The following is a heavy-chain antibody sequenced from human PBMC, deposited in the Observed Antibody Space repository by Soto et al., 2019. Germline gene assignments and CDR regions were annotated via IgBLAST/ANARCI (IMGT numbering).Heavy chain of an antibody. J-gene: IGHJ4*02. CDR2: INPSGGST. CDR1: GYTFTSSY. V-gene: IGHV1-46*03. Sequence: ASVKVSCKASGYTFTSSYMHWVRQAPGQGLEWMGIINPSGGSTSYAQKFQGRVTMTRDTSTSTVYMELSSLRSEDTAVYYCARVRRYCTNGVCYSDPFDYWGQGTLVTVSS. D-gene: IGHD2-8*01. CDR3: ARVRRYCTNGVCYSDPFDY.